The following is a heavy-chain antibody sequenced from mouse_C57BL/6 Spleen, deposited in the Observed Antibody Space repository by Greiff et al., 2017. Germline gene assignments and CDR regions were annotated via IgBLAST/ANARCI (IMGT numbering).Heavy chain of an antibody. J-gene: IGHJ3*01. CDR1: GFTFTDYY. CDR2: IRHKANGYTT. V-gene: IGHV7-3*01. D-gene: IGHD2-1*01. Sequence: EVQGVESGGGLVQPGGSLSLSCAASGFTFTDYYMSWVRQPPGKALEWLGFIRHKANGYTTEYSASVKGRFTISRDNSQSILYLQMNARRAEDSAAYYCARYGNYGGFAYWGQGTLVTVSA. CDR3: ARYGNYGGFAY.